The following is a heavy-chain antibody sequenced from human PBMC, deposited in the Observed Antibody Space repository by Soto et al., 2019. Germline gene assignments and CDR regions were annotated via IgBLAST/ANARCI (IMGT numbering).Heavy chain of an antibody. J-gene: IGHJ6*02. CDR2: IKGSGGST. D-gene: IGHD1-26*01. CDR3: AKAKWELSNYYYYYGMDV. V-gene: IGHV3-23*01. Sequence: EVQLLESGGGLVQPGGSLRLSCAASGFTFSSYAMSWVRQAPGKGLECVSAIKGSGGSTYYADSVKGRFTISRDNSKNTMYLQMNSLRAEDTAVYYCAKAKWELSNYYYYYGMDVWGQGTTVTVAS. CDR1: GFTFSSYA.